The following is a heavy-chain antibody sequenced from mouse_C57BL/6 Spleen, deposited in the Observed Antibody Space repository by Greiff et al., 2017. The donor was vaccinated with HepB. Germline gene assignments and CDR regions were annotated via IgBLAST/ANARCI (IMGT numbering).Heavy chain of an antibody. J-gene: IGHJ2*01. CDR1: GYTFTSYW. Sequence: VQLQQSGAELVKPGASVKLSCKASGYTFTSYWMHWVKQRPGQGLEWIGMIHPNSGSTNYNEKFKSKATLTVDKSSSTAYMQLSSLTSDDSAVYYCARYGYDHFDYWGQGTTLTVSS. CDR2: IHPNSGST. D-gene: IGHD2-2*01. V-gene: IGHV1-64*01. CDR3: ARYGYDHFDY.